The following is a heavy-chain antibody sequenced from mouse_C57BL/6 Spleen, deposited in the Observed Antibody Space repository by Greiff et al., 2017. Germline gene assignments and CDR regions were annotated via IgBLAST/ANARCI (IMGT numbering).Heavy chain of an antibody. J-gene: IGHJ4*01. CDR2: INPGSGGT. Sequence: QVQLQQSGAELVRPGTSVKVSCKASGYAFTNYLIEWVKQRPGQGLEWIGVINPGSGGTNYNEKFKGKATLTADKSSSTAYVQRSSLASEGSAVYCWARLPLGDDWGRGTSVTVSS. V-gene: IGHV1-54*01. CDR1: GYAFTNYL. CDR3: ARLPLGDD.